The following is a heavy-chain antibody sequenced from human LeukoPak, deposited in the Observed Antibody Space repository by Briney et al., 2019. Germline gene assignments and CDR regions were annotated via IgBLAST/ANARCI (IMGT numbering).Heavy chain of an antibody. V-gene: IGHV4-39*07. CDR3: ARNRGYSGYEIGY. CDR1: GGSISSSSYY. J-gene: IGHJ4*02. D-gene: IGHD5-12*01. Sequence: SETLSLTCTVSGGSISSSSYYWGWIRQPPGKGLEWIGSIYYSGSTYYNPSLKSRVTMSVDTSKNQFSLKLSSVTAADTAVYYCARNRGYSGYEIGYWGQGTLVTVSS. CDR2: IYYSGST.